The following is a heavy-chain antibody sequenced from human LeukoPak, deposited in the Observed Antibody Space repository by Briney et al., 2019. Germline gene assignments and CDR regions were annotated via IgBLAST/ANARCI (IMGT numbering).Heavy chain of an antibody. CDR2: ISPNSGDT. CDR1: GYTFTVYL. Sequence: ASVKVSCKASGYTFTVYLMHWVRQAPGQGLEWMGWISPNSGDTKYAQNFQGRVTMTRDTSISTAYMEVSRLRSDDTAVYYCVRGLTTVATWLYLWGRGTLVTVSS. D-gene: IGHD4-17*01. J-gene: IGHJ2*01. V-gene: IGHV1-2*02. CDR3: VRGLTTVATWLYL.